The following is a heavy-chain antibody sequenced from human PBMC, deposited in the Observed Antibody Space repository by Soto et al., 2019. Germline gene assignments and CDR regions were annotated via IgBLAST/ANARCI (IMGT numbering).Heavy chain of an antibody. V-gene: IGHV3-30-3*01. CDR3: ARDYSGRPPYLYYFDY. CDR1: GFTFSSYA. D-gene: IGHD1-26*01. Sequence: GGSLRLSCAASGFTFSSYAMHWVRQAPGKGLEWVAVISYDGSNKYYADSVKGRFTISRDNSKNTLYLQMNSLRAEDTAVYYCARDYSGRPPYLYYFDYWGQGTLVTVSS. CDR2: ISYDGSNK. J-gene: IGHJ4*02.